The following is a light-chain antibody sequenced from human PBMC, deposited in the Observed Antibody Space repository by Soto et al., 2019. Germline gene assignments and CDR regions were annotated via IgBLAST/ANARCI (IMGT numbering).Light chain of an antibody. CDR2: VAS. J-gene: IGKJ1*01. CDR1: QSVSSNY. Sequence: EIVLTQSPGTLSLSPGERATLSCRASQSVSSNYLAWYQQKRGQAPRLLIDVASSRATGIPTRFSGSGSGTDFTLTISRLEPEDFAVYYGQQYDTSPRTFGQGTKVEI. V-gene: IGKV3-20*01. CDR3: QQYDTSPRT.